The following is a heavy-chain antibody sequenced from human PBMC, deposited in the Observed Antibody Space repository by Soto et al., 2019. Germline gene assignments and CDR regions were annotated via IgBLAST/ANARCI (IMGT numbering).Heavy chain of an antibody. V-gene: IGHV1-3*01. CDR2: INAGNGNT. J-gene: IGHJ4*02. CDR3: ARAVAVPADFDY. D-gene: IGHD6-19*01. Sequence: GASVTVSCKASGYTFTSYAMHWVRQAPGQRLEWMGWINAGNGNTKYSQKFQGRVTITRDTSASTAYMELSSLRSEDTAVYFCARAVAVPADFDYWGQGTLVTVSS. CDR1: GYTFTSYA.